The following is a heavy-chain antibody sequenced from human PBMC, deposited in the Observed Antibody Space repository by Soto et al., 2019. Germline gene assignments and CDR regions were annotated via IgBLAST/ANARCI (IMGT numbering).Heavy chain of an antibody. CDR1: GFTFSSYG. V-gene: IGHV3-30*18. Sequence: QVQLVESGGGVVQPGRSLRLSCAASGFTFSSYGMHWVRQAPGKGLEWVAVISYDGSNKYYADSVKGRFTISRDNSXXTXYXQMNSLRAEDTAVYYCAKEWRTDSSSSYYYYYGMDVWGQGTTVTVSS. J-gene: IGHJ6*02. CDR3: AKEWRTDSSSSYYYYYGMDV. CDR2: ISYDGSNK. D-gene: IGHD6-6*01.